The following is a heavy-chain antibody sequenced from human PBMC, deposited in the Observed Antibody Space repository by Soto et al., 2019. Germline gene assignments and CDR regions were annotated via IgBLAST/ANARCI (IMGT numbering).Heavy chain of an antibody. J-gene: IGHJ6*03. Sequence: SETLSLTCTVSGGSISSYYWSWIRQPPGKGLEWIGYIYYSGSTNYNPSLKSRVTISVDTSKNQFSLKLSSVTAADTAVYYCARQQLVQAEWLRAVDYYYMDVWGKGTTVTVSS. CDR2: IYYSGST. V-gene: IGHV4-59*01. D-gene: IGHD6-13*01. CDR1: GGSISSYY. CDR3: ARQQLVQAEWLRAVDYYYMDV.